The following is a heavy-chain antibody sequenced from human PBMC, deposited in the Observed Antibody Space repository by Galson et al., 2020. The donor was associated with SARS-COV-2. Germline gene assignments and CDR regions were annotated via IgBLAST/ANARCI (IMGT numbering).Heavy chain of an antibody. CDR2: IFYSGFT. V-gene: IGHV4-31*03. D-gene: IGHD1-26*01. CDR1: GGSITSDGSY. J-gene: IGHJ4*02. CDR3: ASGLGGDY. Sequence: QTLSLTCTVSGGSITSDGSYWSWIRQHPGKGLEWIGYIFYSGFTYYNPSLKSRVTMSLDTSKNQFSLELNSVTAADTAVYYCASGLGGDYWGPGTLVTVSS.